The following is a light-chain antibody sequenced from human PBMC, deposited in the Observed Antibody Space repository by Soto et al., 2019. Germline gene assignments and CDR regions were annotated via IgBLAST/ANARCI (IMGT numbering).Light chain of an antibody. V-gene: IGLV2-14*01. CDR2: DVT. CDR1: SGDVGAYNF. J-gene: IGLJ2*01. Sequence: QSALTQPASVSGSPGQSITISCAGTSGDVGAYNFVTWFQQHPGKVPKLIIYDVTDRPSGVSDRFSGSKSGNTASLTISGLLADDEADYYCGSYTTINTMIFGGGTKLTVL. CDR3: GSYTTINTMI.